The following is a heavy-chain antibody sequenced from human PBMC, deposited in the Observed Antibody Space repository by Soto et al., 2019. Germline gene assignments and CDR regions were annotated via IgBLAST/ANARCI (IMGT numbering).Heavy chain of an antibody. V-gene: IGHV3-23*01. J-gene: IGHJ4*02. CDR1: GFTFSSYA. Sequence: GGSLRLSCAASGFTFSSYAMNWVRQAPGKGLEWVSGISGRGGSTYYADSVQGRFTISRDNSKNTLYLQMNSLRAEDTAIYYCAKGHIAVAAYFDYWGQGTQVTVSS. CDR2: ISGRGGST. CDR3: AKGHIAVAAYFDY. D-gene: IGHD6-19*01.